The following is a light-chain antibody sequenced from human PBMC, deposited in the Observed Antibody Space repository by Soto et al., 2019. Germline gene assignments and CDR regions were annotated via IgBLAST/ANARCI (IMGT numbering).Light chain of an antibody. CDR3: QQYGNSPAT. CDR2: GAS. J-gene: IGKJ1*01. CDR1: QTVSSNF. Sequence: EIVLTQSPGTLSLSPGDRATLSCSASQTVSSNFLAWYQQRPAQAPRLLIHGASTRATGITDRFSGSVSGTDFTLIISGLEPEDFAVYYCQQYGNSPATFGQGTKVEI. V-gene: IGKV3-20*01.